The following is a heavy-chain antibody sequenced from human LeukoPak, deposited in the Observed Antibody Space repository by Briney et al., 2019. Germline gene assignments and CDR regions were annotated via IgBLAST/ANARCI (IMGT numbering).Heavy chain of an antibody. CDR1: GFPFSSYW. CDR2: IYNDGSRT. Sequence: GGSLRLSCAASGFPFSSYWMHWVRQAPGKGLLWVSRIYNDGSRTTYADSVKGRFTISGDDAKNTLFLQMNSLTAEDTAVYYCARSGAGGAFDMWGRGTMVTVSS. CDR3: ARSGAGGAFDM. D-gene: IGHD3-10*01. V-gene: IGHV3-74*01. J-gene: IGHJ3*02.